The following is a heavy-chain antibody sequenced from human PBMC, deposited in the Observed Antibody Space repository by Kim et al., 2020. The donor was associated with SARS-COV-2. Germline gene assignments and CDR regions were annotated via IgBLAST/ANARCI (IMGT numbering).Heavy chain of an antibody. D-gene: IGHD6-13*01. Sequence: SVKVSCKASGGTFSSYAISWVRQAPGQGLEWMGGIIPIFGTANYAQKFQGRVTITADESTSTAYMELSSLRSEDTAVYYCAREYSSSWSWASAVGYFQHWGQGTLVTVSS. J-gene: IGHJ1*01. CDR1: GGTFSSYA. CDR2: IIPIFGTA. CDR3: AREYSSSWSWASAVGYFQH. V-gene: IGHV1-69*13.